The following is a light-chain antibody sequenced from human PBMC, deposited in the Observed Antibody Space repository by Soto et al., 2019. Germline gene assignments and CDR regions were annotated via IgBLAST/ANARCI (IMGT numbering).Light chain of an antibody. CDR2: GAS. J-gene: IGKJ5*01. Sequence: EIVMAQSPATLSVSPGEKATLSCRASQSVSSSYLAWYQQKPGQAPRLLLYGASTRATGTPTRFSGSGSGTEFTLTISSLQSEDFAIYYCQQYKSWPPITFGQGTRLEIK. CDR3: QQYKSWPPIT. CDR1: QSVSSSY. V-gene: IGKV3-15*01.